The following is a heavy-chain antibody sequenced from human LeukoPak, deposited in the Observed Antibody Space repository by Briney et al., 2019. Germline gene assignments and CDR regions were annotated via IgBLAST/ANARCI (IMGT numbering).Heavy chain of an antibody. CDR3: ARKYCSGGTCYTGILEY. V-gene: IGHV3-53*01. Sequence: PGGSLRLSCAASGFTVSSNHMSWVRQALGKGLEWVSPIYSDGSTYYADSVKGRFTISRDNSKNTLYLQMNSLRAEDTAVYYCARKYCSGGTCYTGILEYWGQGTLVTVSS. J-gene: IGHJ4*02. CDR1: GFTVSSNH. CDR2: IYSDGST. D-gene: IGHD2-15*01.